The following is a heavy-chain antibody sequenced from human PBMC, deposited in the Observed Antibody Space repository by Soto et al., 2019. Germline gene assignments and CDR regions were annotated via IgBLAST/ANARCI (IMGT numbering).Heavy chain of an antibody. Sequence: GGSLRLSCAASGFTFSSYEMNWVRQAPGKGLEWVSYISSSGSTINYADSVKGRFTISRDNAKNSLYLQMNSLRAEDTAVYYCAREGSDYGGAFDYWGQGILVTVSS. V-gene: IGHV3-48*03. CDR1: GFTFSSYE. J-gene: IGHJ4*02. CDR2: ISSSGSTI. D-gene: IGHD4-17*01. CDR3: AREGSDYGGAFDY.